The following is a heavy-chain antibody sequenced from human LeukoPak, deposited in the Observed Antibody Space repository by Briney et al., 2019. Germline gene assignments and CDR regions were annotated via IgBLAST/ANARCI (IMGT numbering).Heavy chain of an antibody. CDR3: ARNPYSYGYHYYYYMDV. J-gene: IGHJ6*03. D-gene: IGHD5-18*01. CDR2: IYYSGST. V-gene: IGHV4-59*01. Sequence: SETLSLTCTVSGGSMSSSYYWSWIRQPPGKGLEWIGYIYYSGSTNYNPSLKSRVTISVDTSKNQFSLKLSSVTAADTAVYYCARNPYSYGYHYYYYMDVWGKGTTVTVSS. CDR1: GGSMSSSYY.